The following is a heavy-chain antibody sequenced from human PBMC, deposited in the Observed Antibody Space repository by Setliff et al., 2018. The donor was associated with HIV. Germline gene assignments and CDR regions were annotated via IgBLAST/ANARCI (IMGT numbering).Heavy chain of an antibody. CDR3: ARGKRWLQPYYLDY. Sequence: ASVKVSCKASGYNFTSYGITWVRQAPGQGLEWMGWISGYSGNTDYAQKVQVRVTMTTDTSTSTAYMELRSLRLDDMAVYYCARGKRWLQPYYLDYWGQGTLVTVSS. CDR2: ISGYSGNT. V-gene: IGHV1-18*03. D-gene: IGHD5-18*01. J-gene: IGHJ4*02. CDR1: GYNFTSYG.